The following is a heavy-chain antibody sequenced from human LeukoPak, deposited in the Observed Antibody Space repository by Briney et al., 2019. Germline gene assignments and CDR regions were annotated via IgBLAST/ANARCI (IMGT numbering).Heavy chain of an antibody. V-gene: IGHV3-15*01. J-gene: IGHJ5*02. D-gene: IGHD3-10*01. Sequence: PGGSLRLSCAASGFTFSNAHMSWVRQAPGKGLNWVGHIKTKSYGESTYYAVPVKGRFTVSRDDSKNTLYLQMNSLKTEDTAVYYCATAGNGFGVSWGLGTLVTVSS. CDR3: ATAGNGFGVS. CDR2: IKTKSYGEST. CDR1: GFTFSNAH.